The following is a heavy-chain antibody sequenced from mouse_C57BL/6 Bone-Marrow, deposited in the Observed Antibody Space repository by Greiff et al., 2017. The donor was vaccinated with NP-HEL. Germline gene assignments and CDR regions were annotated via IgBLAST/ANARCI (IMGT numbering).Heavy chain of an antibody. Sequence: VQLQQSGPELVKPGASVKMSCKASGYSFTGYYMNWVKQSPEKSLEWIGEINPSTGGTTYNQKFKAKATLTVDKSSSTAYMQLKSLTSEDSAVYYCARPYGSSYGYFDVWGTGTTVTVSS. CDR1: GYSFTGYY. J-gene: IGHJ1*03. CDR2: INPSTGGT. D-gene: IGHD1-1*01. V-gene: IGHV1-42*01. CDR3: ARPYGSSYGYFDV.